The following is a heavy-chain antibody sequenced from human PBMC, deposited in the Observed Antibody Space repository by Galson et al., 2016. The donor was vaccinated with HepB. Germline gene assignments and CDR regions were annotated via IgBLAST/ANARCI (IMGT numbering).Heavy chain of an antibody. Sequence: PALVKPTQTLTLTCSFSGFSLKTRGMCVSWVRQPPGKGLEWLALIDWDDQRYYTTSLKTNLTISGDTAKNQVVLTLANVDPADTATYSCARLPSGDYFDFWGQGTPVTGAS. CDR2: IDWDDQR. D-gene: IGHD1-26*01. CDR1: GFSLKTRGMC. J-gene: IGHJ4*02. CDR3: ARLPSGDYFDF. V-gene: IGHV2-70*20.